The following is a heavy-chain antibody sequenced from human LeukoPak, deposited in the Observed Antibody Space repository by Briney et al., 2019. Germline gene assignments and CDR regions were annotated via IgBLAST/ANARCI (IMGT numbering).Heavy chain of an antibody. D-gene: IGHD6-19*01. V-gene: IGHV3-13*01. J-gene: IGHJ4*02. Sequence: GGSLRLSCAASGFTFSSYDMHWVRQATGKGLEWVSAIGTAGDTYYPGSVKGRFTISRENAKNSLYLQMNSLRAGDTAVYYCARGSLGSSGWVWFDYWGQGTLVTASS. CDR1: GFTFSSYD. CDR3: ARGSLGSSGWVWFDY. CDR2: IGTAGDT.